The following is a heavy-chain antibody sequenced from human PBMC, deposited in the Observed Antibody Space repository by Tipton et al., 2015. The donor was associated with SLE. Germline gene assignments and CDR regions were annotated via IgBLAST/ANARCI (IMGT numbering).Heavy chain of an antibody. V-gene: IGHV4-59*11. CDR3: ARSDYYDRSGCYSYAFDI. D-gene: IGHD3-22*01. CDR1: GGSISSHY. J-gene: IGHJ3*02. Sequence: TLSLTCTVSGGSISSHYWSWIRQPPGKGLEWIGYIYNSGSGNYNPSLKSRVTISVDTSKNQFSLKLSSVSAADTAVYYCARSDYYDRSGCYSYAFDIWGQGTMVTVSS. CDR2: IYNSGSG.